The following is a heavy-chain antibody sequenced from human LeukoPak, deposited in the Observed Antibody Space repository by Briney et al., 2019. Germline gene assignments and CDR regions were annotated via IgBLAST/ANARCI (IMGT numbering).Heavy chain of an antibody. V-gene: IGHV4-39*07. Sequence: KPSETLSPTCTVSDGSISSSTYYWAWIRQPPGKGLEWIGSIYYGVTTYYNPSLKSRVTISVDTSKNQFSLQLSSVTAADTAVYYCARDRATGGSDYWGQGTLVTVSS. CDR3: ARDRATGGSDY. J-gene: IGHJ4*02. D-gene: IGHD5-12*01. CDR1: DGSISSSTYY. CDR2: IYYGVTT.